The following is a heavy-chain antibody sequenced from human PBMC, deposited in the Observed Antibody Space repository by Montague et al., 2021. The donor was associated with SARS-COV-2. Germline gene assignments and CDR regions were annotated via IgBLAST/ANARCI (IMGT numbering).Heavy chain of an antibody. CDR1: GFTFSNYE. V-gene: IGHV3-48*03. D-gene: IGHD3-10*01. CDR2: ISSSGSTI. CDR3: ARDRGYGDFYYYGMDV. Sequence: SLRLSCAASGFTFSNYEMNWVRQAPGKGLEWVLYISSSGSTIYYADPVKGRFTISRDNAQSSLYLQMNSLRAEDTGVYYCARDRGYGDFYYYGMDVWGQGTTVTVSS. J-gene: IGHJ6*02.